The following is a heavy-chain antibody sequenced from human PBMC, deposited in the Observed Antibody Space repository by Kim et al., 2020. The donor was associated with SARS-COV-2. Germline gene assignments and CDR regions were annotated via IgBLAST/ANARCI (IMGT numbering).Heavy chain of an antibody. D-gene: IGHD1-26*01. Sequence: SETLSLTCSVSGDSVSSGSRYWNWIRQPPLNGLEWIGYVYYTGSTQYNSSFKSRLSMSEDPSKNQFSLKLSSVSPSDTAVYFCVSDPGLVGLRPTHDAFDIWGQGTLVTVSS. CDR2: VYYTGST. J-gene: IGHJ3*02. CDR3: VSDPGLVGLRPTHDAFDI. CDR1: GDSVSSGSRY. V-gene: IGHV4-61*01.